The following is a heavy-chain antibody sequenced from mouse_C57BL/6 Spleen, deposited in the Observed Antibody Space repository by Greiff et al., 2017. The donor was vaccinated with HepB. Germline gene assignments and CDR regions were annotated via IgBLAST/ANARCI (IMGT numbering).Heavy chain of an antibody. V-gene: IGHV1-42*01. CDR2: INPSTGGT. J-gene: IGHJ4*01. D-gene: IGHD1-1*02. CDR3: SRGDYLRSYATDY. CDR1: GYSFTGYY. Sequence: EVQLQQSGPELVKPGASVKISCKASGYSFTGYYMNWVKQSPEKSLEWIGEINPSTGGTTYNQKFKAKATLTVDKSSSTASMQLKSLTSEDSAVYYWSRGDYLRSYATDYLGQGTSVTVSS.